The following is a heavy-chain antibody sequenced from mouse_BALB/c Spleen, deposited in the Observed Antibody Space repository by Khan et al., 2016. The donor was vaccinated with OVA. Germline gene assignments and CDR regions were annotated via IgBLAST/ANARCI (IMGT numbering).Heavy chain of an antibody. CDR2: ISYSGNT. J-gene: IGHJ2*02. CDR1: GYSITSDYA. CDR3: DRVYGGNFNY. V-gene: IGHV3-2*02. D-gene: IGHD1-1*01. Sequence: EVQLQESGPGLVKPSQSLSLTCTVTGYSITSDYAWNWIRQFPGNKLEWMGFISYSGNTKYNPSLKSRFSITRDTSKNQFFLQLNSVTTEDTATYYCDRVYGGNFNYWGQGTSLTVSS.